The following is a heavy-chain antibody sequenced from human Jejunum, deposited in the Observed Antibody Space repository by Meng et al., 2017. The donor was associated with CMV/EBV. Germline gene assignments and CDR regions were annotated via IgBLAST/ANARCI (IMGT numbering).Heavy chain of an antibody. V-gene: IGHV2-5*02. CDR2: IYWDDDN. Sequence: QIHLKESGPTLVKTTQNLTLTCTFSRFSLSTRGVDVGWIRQPPGKALERLALIYWDDDNRYSSSLKNILTITKDTSKHQVVLTLTNIDPVDTATYYCAHRHRLRDFDYWGQGTLVTVSS. D-gene: IGHD4-17*01. CDR3: AHRHRLRDFDY. J-gene: IGHJ4*02. CDR1: RFSLSTRGVD.